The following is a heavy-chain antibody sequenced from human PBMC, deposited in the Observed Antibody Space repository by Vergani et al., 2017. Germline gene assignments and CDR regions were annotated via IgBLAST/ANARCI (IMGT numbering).Heavy chain of an antibody. CDR1: GDSVISTDYH. Sequence: QVQLQESCPGLVKPSETLSLTCTVSGDSVISTDYHWGWIRQPPGKGLEWIGSMDYSGSTSYNPSLESRISISFETPKNQFSLRLTSVTAADAAVYYCECKRGACRASYCHSYDFWGPGTLVGVSS. CDR2: MDYSGST. CDR3: ECKRGACRASYCHSYDF. J-gene: IGHJ4*02. V-gene: IGHV4-39*01. D-gene: IGHD3-22*01.